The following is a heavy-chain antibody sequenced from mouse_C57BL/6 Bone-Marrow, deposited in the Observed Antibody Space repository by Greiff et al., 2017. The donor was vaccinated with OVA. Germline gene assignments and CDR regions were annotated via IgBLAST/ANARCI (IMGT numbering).Heavy chain of an antibody. CDR1: GYAFSSSW. CDR2: IYPGDGDT. J-gene: IGHJ4*01. V-gene: IGHV1-82*01. D-gene: IGHD2-3*01. CDR3: AREVYDGYYGGYAMDY. Sequence: VKLQESGPELVKPGASVKISCKASGYAFSSSWMNWVKQRPGKGLEWIGRIYPGDGDTNYNGKFKGKATLTADKSSSTAYMQLSSLTSEDSAVYFCAREVYDGYYGGYAMDYWGQGTSVTVSS.